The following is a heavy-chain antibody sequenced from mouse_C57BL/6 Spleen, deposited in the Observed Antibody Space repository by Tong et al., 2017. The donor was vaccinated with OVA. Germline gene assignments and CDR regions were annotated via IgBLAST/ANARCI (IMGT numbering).Heavy chain of an antibody. Sequence: VQLQESGPELVKPGASVKISCKASGYAFSSSWMNWVKQRPGKGLEWIGRIYPGDGDTNYNGKFKGKATLTADKSSSTAYMQLSSLTSEDSAVYFCARSSLYYNYDERDYFDYWGQGTTLTVSS. CDR3: ARSSLYYNYDERDYFDY. CDR2: IYPGDGDT. D-gene: IGHD2-4*01. J-gene: IGHJ2*01. CDR1: GYAFSSSW. V-gene: IGHV1-82*01.